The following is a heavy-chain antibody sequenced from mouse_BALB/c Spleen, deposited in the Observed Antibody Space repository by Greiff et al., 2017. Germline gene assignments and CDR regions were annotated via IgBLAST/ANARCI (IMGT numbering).Heavy chain of an antibody. Sequence: VQLKESGPELEKPGASVKISCKASGYSFTGYNMNWVKQSNGKSLEWIGNIDPYYGGTSYNQKFKGKATLTVDKSSSTAYMQLKSLTSEDSAVYYCARGGLKDYDTGFAYWGQGTLVTVSA. CDR1: GYSFTGYN. V-gene: IGHV1-39*01. J-gene: IGHJ3*01. CDR3: ARGGLKDYDTGFAY. D-gene: IGHD2-4*01. CDR2: IDPYYGGT.